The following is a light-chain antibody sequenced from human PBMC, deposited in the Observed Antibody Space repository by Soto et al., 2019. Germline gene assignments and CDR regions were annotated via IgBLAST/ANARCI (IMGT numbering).Light chain of an antibody. CDR3: SSYTSTNTLV. V-gene: IGLV2-14*01. CDR2: EVS. Sequence: QSALTQPASVSGSPGQSITISCTGTSSDVGGYNSVSWYQQHPGKAPKFMIYEVSNRPSGVSNRFSGSKSGNTASLTISGLQAEDEADYYCSSYTSTNTLVFGGGTKVTVL. J-gene: IGLJ2*01. CDR1: SSDVGGYNS.